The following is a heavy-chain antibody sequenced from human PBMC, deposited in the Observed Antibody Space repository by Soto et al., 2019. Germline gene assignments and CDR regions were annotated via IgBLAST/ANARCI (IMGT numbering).Heavy chain of an antibody. J-gene: IGHJ4*02. D-gene: IGHD5-12*01. Sequence: PGGSLSLSCAASGFTFTNYEMNWVRQAPGKGLGWISYISSSGKTISYADSVKGRFTISRDNAKNSLYLQMNSLRAEDTAVYYCARDPEKYSGSDLGIDYWGQGTLVTVSS. CDR3: ARDPEKYSGSDLGIDY. CDR2: ISSSGKTI. CDR1: GFTFTNYE. V-gene: IGHV3-48*03.